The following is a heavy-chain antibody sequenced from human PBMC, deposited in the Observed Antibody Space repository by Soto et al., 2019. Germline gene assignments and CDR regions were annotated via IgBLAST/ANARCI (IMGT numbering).Heavy chain of an antibody. Sequence: QVQLVQSGADVKKPGSSVKVSCKASGDTFSRSTFSWLQQAPGQGLEWMGGIIPVFGATNYAQKFQGRASITADESTSTAYMELTSLRSEDTAVYYCARLYSSSAERKMDVWGQGTTVTVSS. CDR1: GDTFSRST. D-gene: IGHD6-6*01. CDR2: IIPVFGAT. V-gene: IGHV1-69*01. J-gene: IGHJ6*02. CDR3: ARLYSSSAERKMDV.